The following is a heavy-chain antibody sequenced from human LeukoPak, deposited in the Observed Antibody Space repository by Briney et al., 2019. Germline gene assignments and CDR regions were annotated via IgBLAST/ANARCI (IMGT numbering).Heavy chain of an antibody. CDR2: ISTTGTTI. D-gene: IGHD6-13*01. Sequence: GGSLRLSCAASRFTFSSYSMNWVRQAPGKGLEWVAYISTTGTTIYYADSVKGRFTISRDNAKNSLYLQMNRLRADDTAVYYCARDRPGYTSSWYSPFDYWGQGTLVTVSS. CDR3: ARDRPGYTSSWYSPFDY. V-gene: IGHV3-48*04. J-gene: IGHJ4*02. CDR1: RFTFSSYS.